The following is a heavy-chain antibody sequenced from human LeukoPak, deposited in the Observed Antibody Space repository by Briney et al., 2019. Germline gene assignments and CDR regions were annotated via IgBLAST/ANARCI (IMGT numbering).Heavy chain of an antibody. V-gene: IGHV5-51*01. D-gene: IGHD1-26*01. CDR1: GYSFTSYW. J-gene: IGHJ6*03. CDR3: ARLHSGSYPNYYYYYMDV. Sequence: GESLKISCKGSGYSFTSYWIGWVRQMPGKGLEWMGIIYPGDSDTRYSPSFQGQVTISADKSISTAYLQWSSLKASDTAMYYCARLHSGSYPNYYYYYMDVWGKGTTVTVSS. CDR2: IYPGDSDT.